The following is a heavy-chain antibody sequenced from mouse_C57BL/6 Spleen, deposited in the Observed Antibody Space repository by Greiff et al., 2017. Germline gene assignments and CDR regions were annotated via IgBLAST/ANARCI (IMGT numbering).Heavy chain of an antibody. D-gene: IGHD1-1*01. J-gene: IGHJ1*03. CDR3: TRSRYYGSSYPLGYFDV. CDR2: IDPETGGT. V-gene: IGHV1-15*01. Sequence: QVQLKESGAELVRPGASVTLSCKASGYTFTDYEMHWVKQTPVHGLEWIGAIDPETGGTAYNQKFKGKAILTADKSSSTAYMELRSLTSEDSAVYYCTRSRYYGSSYPLGYFDVWGTGTTVTVSS. CDR1: GYTFTDYE.